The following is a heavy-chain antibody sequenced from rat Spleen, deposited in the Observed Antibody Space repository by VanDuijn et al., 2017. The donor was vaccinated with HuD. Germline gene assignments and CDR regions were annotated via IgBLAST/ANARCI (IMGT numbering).Heavy chain of an antibody. CDR3: TRHPDYSNYFDY. D-gene: IGHD1-1*01. J-gene: IGHJ2*01. V-gene: IGHV5S13*01. CDR2: ISTGGGNT. CDR1: GFTFSNYG. Sequence: EVQLVESGGGLVQPGRSLKLSCAASGFTFSNYGMAWVRQTPTKGLEWVASISTGGGNTYYRDSVKGRFTISSDNAKTTLSLQMDSLRSEDTATYYCTRHPDYSNYFDYWGQGVMVTVSS.